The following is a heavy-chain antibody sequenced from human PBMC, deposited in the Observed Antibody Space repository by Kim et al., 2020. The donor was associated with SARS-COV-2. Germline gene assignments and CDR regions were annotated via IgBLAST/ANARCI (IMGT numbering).Heavy chain of an antibody. D-gene: IGHD4-17*01. Sequence: YAVSGKGRSTISRDNSKNTLYLQMNSLGAEDTAVYYCAKEGTVTTFPLDYWGQGTLVTVSS. V-gene: IGHV3-23*01. J-gene: IGHJ4*02. CDR3: AKEGTVTTFPLDY.